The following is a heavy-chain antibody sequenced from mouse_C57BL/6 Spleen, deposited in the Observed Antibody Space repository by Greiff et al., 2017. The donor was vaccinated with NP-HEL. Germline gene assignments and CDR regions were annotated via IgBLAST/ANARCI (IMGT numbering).Heavy chain of an antibody. CDR3: ARRGTTVVATEAMDY. CDR2: IYPRSGNT. J-gene: IGHJ4*01. D-gene: IGHD1-1*01. V-gene: IGHV1-81*01. Sequence: QVQLQQSGAELARPGASVKLSCKASGYTFTSYGISWVKQRTGQGLEWIGEIYPRSGNTYYNEKFKGKATLTADKSSSTAYMELRSLTSEDSAVYFCARRGTTVVATEAMDYWGQGTSVTVSS. CDR1: GYTFTSYG.